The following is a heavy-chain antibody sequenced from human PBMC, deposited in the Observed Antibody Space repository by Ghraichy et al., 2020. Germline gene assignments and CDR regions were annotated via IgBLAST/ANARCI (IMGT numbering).Heavy chain of an antibody. J-gene: IGHJ6*02. V-gene: IGHV4-59*01. D-gene: IGHD3-3*01. CDR3: ARSEYYDFWKGMDV. Sequence: SETLSLTCAVYGGSFSGYYWSWIRQPPGKGLEWIGYIYYSGSTNYNPSLKSRVTISVDTSKNQFSLKLSSVTAADTAVYYCARSEYYDFWKGMDVWGQGTTVTVSS. CDR2: IYYSGST. CDR1: GGSFSGYY.